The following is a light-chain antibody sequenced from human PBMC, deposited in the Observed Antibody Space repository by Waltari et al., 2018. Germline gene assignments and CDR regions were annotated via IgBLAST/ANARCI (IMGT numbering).Light chain of an antibody. V-gene: IGLV2-14*01. CDR3: SSYTSSSTLV. CDR2: DVS. Sequence: QSALTQPASVSGSPGQSITIPCTGTSSDVGGYNYVSWYQQPPGNAPKLMMYDVSKRPSGVSNRFSGSKSGNTASLTISGLQAEDEADYYGSSYTSSSTLVFGGGTKLTV. J-gene: IGLJ2*01. CDR1: SSDVGGYNY.